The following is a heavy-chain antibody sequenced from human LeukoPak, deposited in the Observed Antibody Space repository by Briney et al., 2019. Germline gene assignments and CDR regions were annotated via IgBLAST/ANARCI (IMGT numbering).Heavy chain of an antibody. J-gene: IGHJ6*03. CDR2: INPNSGGT. D-gene: IGHD6-13*01. CDR1: GYTFTSYD. CDR3: ARPYSPARWGLAAADYYYMDV. V-gene: IGHV1-2*02. Sequence: ASVKVSCKASGYTFTSYDINWVRQAPGQGLEWMGWINPNSGGTNYAQNFQGRVTMTRDTSISTAYMELSRLASDDTAVYYCARPYSPARWGLAAADYYYMDVWGKGTTVTVSS.